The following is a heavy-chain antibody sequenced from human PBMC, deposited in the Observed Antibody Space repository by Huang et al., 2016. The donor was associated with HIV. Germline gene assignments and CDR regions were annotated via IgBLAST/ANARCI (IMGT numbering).Heavy chain of an antibody. V-gene: IGHV3-74*01. D-gene: IGHD3-10*01. J-gene: IGHJ4*02. CDR3: GSGTAY. CDR1: GFTFSSYW. Sequence: EVQLVESGGGLVQPGGSLRLSCAASGFTFSSYWMHWVSQVPGKGVVWVSHIKSDGSSTSYADSVKGRFTISRDNAKNTLYLQMNSLRAEDTAVYYYGSGTAYWGQGTLVTVSS. CDR2: IKSDGSST.